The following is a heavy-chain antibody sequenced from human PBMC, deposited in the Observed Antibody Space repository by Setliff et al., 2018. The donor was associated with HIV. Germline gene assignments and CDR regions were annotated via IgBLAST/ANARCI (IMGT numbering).Heavy chain of an antibody. V-gene: IGHV4-61*08. CDR3: ARSRDGYNWAWFDP. Sequence: PSETLSLTCTVSGGSISSGGYYWTWIRQPPGKALEWIGYISSSGTTNYNPSLKSRVTISVDTSKNLFSLKLTSVTAADTAVYYCARSRDGYNWAWFDPWGQGTLVTVSS. CDR2: ISSSGTT. J-gene: IGHJ5*02. CDR1: GGSISSGGYY. D-gene: IGHD5-12*01.